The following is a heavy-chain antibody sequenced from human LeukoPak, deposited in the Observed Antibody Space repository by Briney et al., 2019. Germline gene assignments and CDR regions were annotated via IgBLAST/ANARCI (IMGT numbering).Heavy chain of an antibody. V-gene: IGHV4-61*02. D-gene: IGHD3-16*01. CDR2: IYTSGST. CDR1: GGSIISCSYY. J-gene: IGHJ6*02. CDR3: ARDWGSDVYGMDV. Sequence: SETLSLTCTVSGGSIISCSYYWSWIRQPAGKGLEWIGRIYTSGSTNYNPSLKSRVTISVDTSKNQFSLKLSSVTAADTAVYYCARDWGSDVYGMDVWGQGTTVTVSS.